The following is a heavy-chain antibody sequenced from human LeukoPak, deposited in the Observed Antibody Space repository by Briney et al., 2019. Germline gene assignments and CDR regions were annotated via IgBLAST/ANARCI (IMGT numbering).Heavy chain of an antibody. CDR2: IKEDGTET. CDR3: AKTPSQGY. Sequence: GGSLRLSCAASGFMFSSNWMSWVRLAPGKGLEWVANIKEDGTETYYVDSVKGRFTISRDNAKNSLYLQMNSLRVEDTAVYYCAKTPSQGYWGQGTLVTVSS. J-gene: IGHJ4*02. CDR1: GFMFSSNW. V-gene: IGHV3-7*03.